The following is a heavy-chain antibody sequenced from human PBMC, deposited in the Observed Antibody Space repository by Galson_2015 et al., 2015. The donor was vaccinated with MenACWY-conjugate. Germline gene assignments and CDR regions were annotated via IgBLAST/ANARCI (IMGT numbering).Heavy chain of an antibody. V-gene: IGHV3-7*03. CDR2: IKQDGSEK. CDR1: GFTVSSNY. D-gene: IGHD3-10*01. J-gene: IGHJ4*02. Sequence: SLRLSCAASGFTVSSNYMSWVRQAPGKGLEWVANIKQDGSEKYYVDSVKGRFTISRDNAKNSLYLQMNSLRAEDTAIYYCASQTWTGYFDYWGQGILVTVSS. CDR3: ASQTWTGYFDY.